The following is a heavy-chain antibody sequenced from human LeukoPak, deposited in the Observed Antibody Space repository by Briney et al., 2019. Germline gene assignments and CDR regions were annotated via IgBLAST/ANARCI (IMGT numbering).Heavy chain of an antibody. CDR2: INSDGSST. D-gene: IGHD3-22*01. CDR1: GFTFSSYW. V-gene: IGHV3-74*01. CDR3: AKDRGDSSGYYAY. Sequence: GGSLRLSCAASGFTFSSYWMHWVRQAPGKGLVWVSRINSDGSSTSYADSVKGRFTISRDNAKNTLYLQMNSLRAEDTAVYYCAKDRGDSSGYYAYWGQGTLVTVSS. J-gene: IGHJ4*02.